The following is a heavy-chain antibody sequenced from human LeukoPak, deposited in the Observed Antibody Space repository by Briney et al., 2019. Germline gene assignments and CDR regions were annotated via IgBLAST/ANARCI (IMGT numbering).Heavy chain of an antibody. J-gene: IGHJ4*02. CDR3: ARVGAWDLQRVLEY. CDR1: GFRFGDYW. Sequence: PGGSLRLSCAASGFRFGDYWMTWARHIPGKGLEWVANIKQDGAEKHYAESVEGRFIISRDNAKNSLFLEMDSLKVEDTAVYYCARVGAWDLQRVLEYWGQGTLVTVSS. V-gene: IGHV3-7*01. CDR2: IKQDGAEK. D-gene: IGHD1-26*01.